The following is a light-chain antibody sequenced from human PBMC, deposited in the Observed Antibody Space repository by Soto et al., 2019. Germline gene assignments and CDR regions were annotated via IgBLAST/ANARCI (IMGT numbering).Light chain of an antibody. CDR1: QSGSSN. CDR3: PTYNNWHRYT. V-gene: IGKV3-15*01. J-gene: IGKJ2*01. CDR2: VAS. Sequence: EIVRTQAPSTMSVSPGERATLACRARQSGSSNLAWYQQKPGQAPTLLIYVASTRATGIPARFSGSGSGTAFTLTICRLLSEAFAVYDAPTYNNWHRYTSGQGTKLAIK.